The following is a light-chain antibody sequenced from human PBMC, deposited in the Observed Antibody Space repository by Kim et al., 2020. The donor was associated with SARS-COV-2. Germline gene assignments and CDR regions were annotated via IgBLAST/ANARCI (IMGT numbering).Light chain of an antibody. CDR3: QCYDNSLRGLV. CDR2: GNT. J-gene: IGLJ3*02. CDR1: SSNVGARYD. Sequence: APGQGVTISCTGGSSNVGARYDVQWYQQHPGTAPKLRTHGNTNRPSDRFSGSKSGTTASLAITGLQAEDEADYYCQCYDNSLRGLVFGGGTQLTVL. V-gene: IGLV1-40*01.